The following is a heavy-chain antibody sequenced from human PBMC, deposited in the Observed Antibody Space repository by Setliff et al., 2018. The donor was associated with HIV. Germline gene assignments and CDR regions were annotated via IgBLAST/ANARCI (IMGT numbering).Heavy chain of an antibody. V-gene: IGHV3-9*01. J-gene: IGHJ4*02. CDR2: ISWNSGSI. Sequence: PGGSLRLSCAASGFTFDDYAMHWVRQAPGKGLEWVSGISWNSGSIGYADSVKGRFTISRDNAKNSLYLQMNSLRAEDTAVYYCARHYYDNSLDYWGQGTLVTVSS. CDR3: ARHYYDNSLDY. CDR1: GFTFDDYA. D-gene: IGHD3-22*01.